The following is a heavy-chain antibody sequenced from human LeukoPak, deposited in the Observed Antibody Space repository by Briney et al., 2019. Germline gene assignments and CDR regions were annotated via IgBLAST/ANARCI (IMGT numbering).Heavy chain of an antibody. J-gene: IGHJ4*02. CDR1: GYTFTSYG. Sequence: GASVKVSCKASGYTFTSYGISLVRQAPGQGLEWMGWISAYNGNTNYAQKLQGRVTMTTDTSTSTAYMELRSLRSDDTAVYYCARGPPHIAAAGFDYWGQGTLVTVSS. D-gene: IGHD6-13*01. V-gene: IGHV1-18*01. CDR2: ISAYNGNT. CDR3: ARGPPHIAAAGFDY.